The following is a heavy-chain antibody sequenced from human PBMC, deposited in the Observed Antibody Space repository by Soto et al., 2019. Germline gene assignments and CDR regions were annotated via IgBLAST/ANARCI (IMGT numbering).Heavy chain of an antibody. J-gene: IGHJ4*02. CDR3: ARDGGSHSGGIDY. Sequence: QVQLVQSGAEVKKPGSSVKVSCKASGGTFSSYSINWVRQAPGQGLEWMGEIIPIFGTANNAQTFQGRVTITAHESTSTAYMELGSLRSEDSAVYCCARDGGSHSGGIDYWGQGTLVNVSS. CDR1: GGTFSSYS. CDR2: IIPIFGTA. D-gene: IGHD1-26*01. V-gene: IGHV1-69*01.